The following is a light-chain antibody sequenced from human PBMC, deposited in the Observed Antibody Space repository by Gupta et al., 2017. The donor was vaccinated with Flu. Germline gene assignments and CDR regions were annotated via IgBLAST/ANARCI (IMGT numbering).Light chain of an antibody. J-gene: IGLJ2*01. CDR3: SSYTTISTPGV. CDR2: EVA. V-gene: IGLV2-14*01. Sequence: STGTSPSVGGSNYVSCFHPLPAKSPNLLIYEVANRPSGVSDRFSGSKSATTASLTTSGLQAEDEADYYCSSYTTISTPGVFGGGTKLTVL. CDR1: SPSVGGSNY.